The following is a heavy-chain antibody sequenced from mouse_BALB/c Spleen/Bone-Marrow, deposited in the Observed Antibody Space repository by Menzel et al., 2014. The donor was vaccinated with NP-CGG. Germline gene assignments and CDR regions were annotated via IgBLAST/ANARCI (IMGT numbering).Heavy chain of an antibody. V-gene: IGHV14-3*02. CDR1: GFNIKDTY. CDR3: ARYYYGSSLFAY. Sequence: EVQRVESGAELVKPGASVKLSCTASGFNIKDTYMYWVKKRPEQGLEWIGRIDPANGNTKYDPKFQDKATITADTSSNTAYLQLSSLTSEDTAVYYCARYYYGSSLFAYWGQGTLVTVSA. CDR2: IDPANGNT. D-gene: IGHD1-1*01. J-gene: IGHJ3*01.